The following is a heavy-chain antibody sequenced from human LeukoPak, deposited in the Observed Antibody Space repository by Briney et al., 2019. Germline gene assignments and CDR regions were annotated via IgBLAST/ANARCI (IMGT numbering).Heavy chain of an antibody. D-gene: IGHD3-9*01. Sequence: PSETLSLTCTVSGGSISSYYWSWIRQPPGKGLEWIGYIYYSGSTNYNPSLKSRVTISVDTSKNQFSLKLSSVTAADTAVYYCARQYDILTGYRAGYYYYGMDVWGQGTTVTVSS. CDR1: GGSISSYY. V-gene: IGHV4-59*08. CDR2: IYYSGST. CDR3: ARQYDILTGYRAGYYYYGMDV. J-gene: IGHJ6*02.